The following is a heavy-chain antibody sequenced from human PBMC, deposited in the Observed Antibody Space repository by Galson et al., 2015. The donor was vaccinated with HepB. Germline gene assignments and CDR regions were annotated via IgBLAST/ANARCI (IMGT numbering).Heavy chain of an antibody. D-gene: IGHD2-8*02. CDR3: ASGCRTGVVCNNWFDP. Sequence: SLRRSCAAPGFTLSSYSMNWVRQAPGKGLEWVSYISSSSSTIYYAESVKGRFNISRDNAKNSLYLQMKSRRAEDTAVYYCASGCRTGVVCNNWFDPWGQGTLVTVSS. J-gene: IGHJ5*02. CDR2: ISSSSSTI. CDR1: GFTLSSYS. V-gene: IGHV3-48*01.